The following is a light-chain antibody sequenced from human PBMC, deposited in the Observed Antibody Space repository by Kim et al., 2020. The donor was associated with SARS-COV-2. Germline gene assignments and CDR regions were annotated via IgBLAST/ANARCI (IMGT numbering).Light chain of an antibody. CDR3: QQYSTSAHT. V-gene: IGKV3-20*01. Sequence: EIVLTQSPGTLSLSPGESAALSCRASQSVSGSYLAWYQQKPGQPPRLLMYATSSRATGIPDRFSGSGSGTDFSLTINRLEPEDFAVYLCQQYSTSAHTFGEGTKLEI. CDR1: QSVSGSY. CDR2: ATS. J-gene: IGKJ2*01.